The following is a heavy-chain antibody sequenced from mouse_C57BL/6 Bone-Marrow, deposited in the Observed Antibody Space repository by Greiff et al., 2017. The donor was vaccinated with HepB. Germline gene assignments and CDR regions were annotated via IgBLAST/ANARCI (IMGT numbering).Heavy chain of an antibody. J-gene: IGHJ1*03. CDR2: IYPRSGNT. CDR3: ADSKSYWYFDV. D-gene: IGHD2-5*01. CDR1: GYTFTSYG. V-gene: IGHV1-81*01. Sequence: VQLQQSGAELARPGASVQLSCKASGYTFTSYGLSWVKPRTGQGLEWIGEIYPRSGNTYYNEKFKGNATLTSDKSSRTAYMELRSLTSEDSAVYFCADSKSYWYFDVWGTGTTVTVSS.